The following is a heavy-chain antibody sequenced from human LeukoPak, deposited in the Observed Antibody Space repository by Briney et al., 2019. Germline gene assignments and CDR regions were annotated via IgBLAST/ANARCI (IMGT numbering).Heavy chain of an antibody. V-gene: IGHV4-61*02. CDR2: IYTSGST. CDR3: ARTEPGIAVAGFDY. CDR1: GGSISSSNYY. D-gene: IGHD6-19*01. Sequence: SETLSLTCTVSGGSISSSNYYWNWIRQPAGTGLEWIGRIYTSGSTNYNPSLKSRVTISVDKSKNQFSLKLSSVTAADTAVYYCARTEPGIAVAGFDYWGQGTLVTVSS. J-gene: IGHJ4*02.